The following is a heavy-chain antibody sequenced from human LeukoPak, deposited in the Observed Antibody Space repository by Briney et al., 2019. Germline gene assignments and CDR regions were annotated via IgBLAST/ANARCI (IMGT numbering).Heavy chain of an antibody. D-gene: IGHD2-15*01. V-gene: IGHV1-8*03. CDR3: ARRGVDCSGGSCYSSYYYYYYMDV. CDR2: MNPNSGNT. J-gene: IGHJ6*03. Sequence: ASVKVSCKASGYTFTSYDINWVRHATGQGLEWMGWMNPNSGNTGYAQKFQGRVTITRNTSISTAYMELSSLRSEDTAVYYCARRGVDCSGGSCYSSYYYYYYMDVWGKGTTVTVSS. CDR1: GYTFTSYD.